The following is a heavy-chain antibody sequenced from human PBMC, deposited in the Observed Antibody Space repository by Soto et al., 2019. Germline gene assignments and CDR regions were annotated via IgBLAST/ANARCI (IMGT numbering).Heavy chain of an antibody. CDR2: ISYDGSNK. CDR3: AKGTTGTTYYYGIDL. Sequence: QVQLVESGGGVVQPGRSLRLSCAASGFSFRSNGMHWVRQAPGKGLERVSVISYDGSNKYNADSVRGRFTISRDNSNHTLYVQMNSMRAEDTAFYYCAKGTTGTTYYYGIDLWGQGTTVTVSS. D-gene: IGHD1-1*01. J-gene: IGHJ6*02. V-gene: IGHV3-30*18. CDR1: GFSFRSNG.